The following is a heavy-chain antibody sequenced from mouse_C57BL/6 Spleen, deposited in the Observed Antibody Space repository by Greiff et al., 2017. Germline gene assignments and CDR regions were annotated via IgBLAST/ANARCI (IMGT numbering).Heavy chain of an antibody. V-gene: IGHV1-50*01. J-gene: IGHJ2*01. CDR2: IDPSDSYT. CDR3: ARRVTTVVARNYFDY. Sequence: QVQLKQPGAELVKPGASVKLSCKASGYTFTSYWMQWVKQRPGQGLEWIGEIDPSDSYTNYNQKFKGKATLTVDTSSSTAYMQLSSLTSEDSAVYYCARRVTTVVARNYFDYWGQGTTLTVSS. D-gene: IGHD1-1*01. CDR1: GYTFTSYW.